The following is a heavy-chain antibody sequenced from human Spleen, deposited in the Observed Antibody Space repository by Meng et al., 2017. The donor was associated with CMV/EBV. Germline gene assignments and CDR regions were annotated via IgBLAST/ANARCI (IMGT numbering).Heavy chain of an antibody. CDR1: GSTLSNYW. D-gene: IGHD1-20*01. Sequence: SGSTLSNYWVHWVRQARGMGLVWVSRIVGVGSTTSCASSVKGRFTISRDNAKNTLFLQMNSLRAEDTAVYYCARSGKSNWNYWNFDLWGRGTLVTVSS. CDR2: IVGVGSTT. CDR3: ARSGKSNWNYWNFDL. J-gene: IGHJ2*01. V-gene: IGHV3-74*01.